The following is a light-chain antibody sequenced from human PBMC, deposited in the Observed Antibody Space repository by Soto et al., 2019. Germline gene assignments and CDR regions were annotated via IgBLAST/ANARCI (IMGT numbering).Light chain of an antibody. J-gene: IGKJ1*01. V-gene: IGKV1-5*01. CDR2: DAS. CDR1: QSVTTW. Sequence: DIPMTHSPSTLSAFLLHRFTSSLRASQSVTTWLAWYQQKPGKAPKLLIYDASSVESGVPLRFSGGGSGTEFTLTISSLQPADFATYYCQQYLTYPWTFGQGTKV. CDR3: QQYLTYPWT.